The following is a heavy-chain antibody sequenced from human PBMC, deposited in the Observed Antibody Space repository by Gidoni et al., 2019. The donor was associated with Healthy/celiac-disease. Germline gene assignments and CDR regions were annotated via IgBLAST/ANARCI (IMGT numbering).Heavy chain of an antibody. CDR1: GFTFSRHR. CDR3: AREVRYCSSTSCFLFYGMDV. V-gene: IGHV3-21*01. J-gene: IGHJ6*02. D-gene: IGHD2-2*01. Sequence: EVPLVQSGRRLVKPGGSLRLPCAASGFTFSRHRMNCVRQAPGKGLEWVSSISSSSSYIDYADSVKGRFTISRDNAKNSLYLQMNSLRAEDTAVYYCAREVRYCSSTSCFLFYGMDVWGQGTTVTVSS. CDR2: ISSSSSYI.